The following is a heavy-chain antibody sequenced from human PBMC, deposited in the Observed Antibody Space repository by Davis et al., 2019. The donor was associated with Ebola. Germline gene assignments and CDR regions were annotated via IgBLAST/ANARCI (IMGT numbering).Heavy chain of an antibody. D-gene: IGHD3-3*01. CDR2: INHSGST. CDR1: GESFSGFY. Sequence: MPSETLSLTCAVYGESFSGFYWSWIRQPPGKGLEWIGEINHSGSTNYNPSLKSRVTISVDTSKNQFSLKLSSVTAADTAVYYCARGQRFTGNWFDPWGQGTLVTVSS. V-gene: IGHV4-34*01. CDR3: ARGQRFTGNWFDP. J-gene: IGHJ5*02.